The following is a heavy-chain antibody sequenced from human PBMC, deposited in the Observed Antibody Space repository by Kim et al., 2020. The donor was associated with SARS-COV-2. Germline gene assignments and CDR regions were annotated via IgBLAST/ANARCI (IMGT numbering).Heavy chain of an antibody. CDR3: AREVAVAGASLDY. D-gene: IGHD6-19*01. Sequence: CADAVRRRFTISRDNARNSVSLQMNSLRVEDSAVYYCAREVAVAGASLDYWGQGTVLTVSS. J-gene: IGHJ4*02. V-gene: IGHV3-48*03.